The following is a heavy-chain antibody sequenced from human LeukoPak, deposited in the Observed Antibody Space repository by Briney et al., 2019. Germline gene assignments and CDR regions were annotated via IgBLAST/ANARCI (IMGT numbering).Heavy chain of an antibody. Sequence: QPGGSLRLSCAASGFTFSSYWMSWVRQAPGKGLEWVANIKQDGSEKYYVDSVKGRFTISRDNAKNSLYLQMNSLRAEDTAVYYCAREANLGGSGWYFRGRRYNWFDPWGQGTLVTVSS. V-gene: IGHV3-7*01. CDR2: IKQDGSEK. J-gene: IGHJ5*02. D-gene: IGHD6-19*01. CDR1: GFTFSSYW. CDR3: AREANLGGSGWYFRGRRYNWFDP.